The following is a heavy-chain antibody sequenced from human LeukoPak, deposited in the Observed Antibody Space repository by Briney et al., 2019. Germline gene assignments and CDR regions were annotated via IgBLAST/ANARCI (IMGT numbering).Heavy chain of an antibody. CDR1: GGTFSSYA. CDR3: ARDPTDYGENYYYYYMDV. CDR2: IIPIFGTA. J-gene: IGHJ6*03. D-gene: IGHD4-17*01. V-gene: IGHV1-69*13. Sequence: SVKVSCKASGGTFSSYAISWVRQAPGQGLEWMGGIIPIFGTANYAQKFQGRVTITADESTSTAYMELSSLRSEDTAVYYCARDPTDYGENYYYYYMDVWGKGTTVTVSS.